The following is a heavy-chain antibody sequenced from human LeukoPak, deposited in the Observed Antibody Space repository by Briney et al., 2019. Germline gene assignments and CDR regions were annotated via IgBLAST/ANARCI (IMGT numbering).Heavy chain of an antibody. CDR3: VRDVGGRGDY. Sequence: GGSLRLSCAASGFTVSSNYMSWVRQAPGKGLEWVSVIYSGGSTYYADSVKGRFTISRDNSKNTLYLQINSLRAEHTAVYYCVRDVGGRGDYWGQGTLVTVSS. CDR1: GFTVSSNY. J-gene: IGHJ4*02. V-gene: IGHV3-53*01. CDR2: IYSGGST. D-gene: IGHD5-24*01.